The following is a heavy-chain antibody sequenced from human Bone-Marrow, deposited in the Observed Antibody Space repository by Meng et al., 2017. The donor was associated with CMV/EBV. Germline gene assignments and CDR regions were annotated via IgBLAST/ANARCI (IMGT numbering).Heavy chain of an antibody. J-gene: IGHJ6*02. Sequence: GESLKISCAASGFTFSSYSMNWVRQAPGKGLEWVSSISSSSSYIYYADSVKGRFTISRDNAKNSLYLQMNSLRAEDTAVYYCVRDELHYDYYGMDVWGQGTTVTVSS. CDR1: GFTFSSYS. V-gene: IGHV3-21*01. D-gene: IGHD1-7*01. CDR3: VRDELHYDYYGMDV. CDR2: ISSSSSYI.